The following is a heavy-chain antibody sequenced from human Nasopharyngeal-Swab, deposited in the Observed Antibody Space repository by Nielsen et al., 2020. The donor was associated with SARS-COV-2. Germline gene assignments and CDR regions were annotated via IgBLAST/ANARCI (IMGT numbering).Heavy chain of an antibody. D-gene: IGHD4-17*01. CDR1: GFAFDHYA. V-gene: IGHV3-43*02. CDR3: ARDLEKRTVTIFMDV. CDR2: ISGDAFST. Sequence: GGSLRLSCAASGFAFDHYALHWVRQAPGKGLGGVALISGDAFSTFTADSVEGRFTVSRDNSKNTLYLQMNSLTIEDTAVYYCARDLEKRTVTIFMDVWGKGTTVIVSS. J-gene: IGHJ6*03.